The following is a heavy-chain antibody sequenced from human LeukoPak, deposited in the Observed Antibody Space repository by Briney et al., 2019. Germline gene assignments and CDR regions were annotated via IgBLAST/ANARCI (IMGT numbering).Heavy chain of an antibody. CDR3: AREITMVRGVIILYYYGMDV. J-gene: IGHJ6*02. D-gene: IGHD3-10*01. V-gene: IGHV1-46*01. CDR1: GYTFTSYY. Sequence: ASVKVSCKASGYTFTSYYMHWVRQAPGQGLEWMGIINPSGGSTSYAQKFQGRVTMTRDTSTSTVYMELSSLRSEDTAVYYCAREITMVRGVIILYYYGMDVWSQGTTVTVSS. CDR2: INPSGGST.